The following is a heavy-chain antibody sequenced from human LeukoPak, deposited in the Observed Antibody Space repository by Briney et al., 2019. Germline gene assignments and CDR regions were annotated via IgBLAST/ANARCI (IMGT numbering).Heavy chain of an antibody. J-gene: IGHJ4*02. Sequence: PGGSLRLSCAASGFTFSSHSMNWVRQAPGKGLEWVSFISSSSSYIYYADSVKGRFTISRDNAKNSLYLQMNSLRAEDTAVYYCARDATPSYYDFWSGYVYYFDYWGQGTLVTVSS. V-gene: IGHV3-21*01. CDR3: ARDATPSYYDFWSGYVYYFDY. CDR2: ISSSSSYI. CDR1: GFTFSSHS. D-gene: IGHD3-3*01.